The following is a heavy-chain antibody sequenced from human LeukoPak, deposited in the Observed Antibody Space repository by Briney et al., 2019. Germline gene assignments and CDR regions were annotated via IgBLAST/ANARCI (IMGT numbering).Heavy chain of an antibody. CDR2: ISAYNGNA. J-gene: IGHJ4*02. V-gene: IGHV1-18*01. CDR1: GYTFTSYG. D-gene: IGHD5-12*01. Sequence: ASVKVSCKASGYTFTSYGISWVRQAPGQGLEWMGWISAYNGNANYAQKLQGRVTMTTDTSTSTAYMELRSLRSDDTAVYYCARDSDIVATTHPFDYWGQGTLVPVSS. CDR3: ARDSDIVATTHPFDY.